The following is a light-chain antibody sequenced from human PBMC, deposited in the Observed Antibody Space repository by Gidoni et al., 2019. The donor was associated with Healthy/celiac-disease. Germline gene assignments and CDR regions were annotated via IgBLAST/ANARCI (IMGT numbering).Light chain of an antibody. V-gene: IGKV3-11*01. Sequence: IVLTRSPAPLALSPGERATLSCRASQSVSSYLAWYQQKPGQAPRRLIYDASSRASGIPARFSGSGSGTDFTLTISSLEPEDFAVYYCQQRSNWPPTFGQGTKLEIK. CDR2: DAS. CDR3: QQRSNWPPT. J-gene: IGKJ2*01. CDR1: QSVSSY.